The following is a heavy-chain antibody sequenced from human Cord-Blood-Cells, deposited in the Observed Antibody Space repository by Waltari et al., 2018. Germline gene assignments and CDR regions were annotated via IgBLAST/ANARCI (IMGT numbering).Heavy chain of an antibody. V-gene: IGHV4-30-4*08. CDR1: GGSISSGDYY. CDR3: ASSQYSSGWYLDY. J-gene: IGHJ4*02. D-gene: IGHD6-19*01. CDR2: IYYSGST. Sequence: QVQLQESGPGLVKPSQTLSLTCTVSGGSISSGDYYWSWIRQPPGKGLEWIVYIYYSGSTSYNPSLKSRVTISVDTSKNQFSLKLSSVTAADTAVYYCASSQYSSGWYLDYWGQGTLVTVSS.